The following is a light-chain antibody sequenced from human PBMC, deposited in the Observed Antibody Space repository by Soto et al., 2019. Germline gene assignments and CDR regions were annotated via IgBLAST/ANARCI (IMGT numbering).Light chain of an antibody. CDR3: TSYACTNPFV. J-gene: IGLJ6*01. Sequence: QSALTQPASVSGSPGQSITISCTGTSSDVGSYNLVSWYQQHPGKAPKLMIYEGNKRPSGVSNRFSGSKSANTASLTISGLQTEDEADSYCTSYACTNPFVFGTGTQLTFL. V-gene: IGLV2-23*01. CDR1: SSDVGSYNL. CDR2: EGN.